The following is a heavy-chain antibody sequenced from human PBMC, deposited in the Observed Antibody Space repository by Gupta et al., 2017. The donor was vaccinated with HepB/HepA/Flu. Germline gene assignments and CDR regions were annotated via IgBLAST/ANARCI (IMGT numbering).Heavy chain of an antibody. V-gene: IGHV3-48*03. CDR3: ARARSYYYGMDV. Sequence: EAQLVESGGGLVQPGGSLRLSCAASEFIFRGYDMNWVRQAPGKGLEWVSYISSSDNTIYYAASVKGRFTISRDNARRSLYLQMNSLRAEDTAVYYCARARSYYYGMDVWGQGTTVTVSS. CDR2: ISSSDNTI. J-gene: IGHJ6*02. D-gene: IGHD1-1*01. CDR1: EFIFRGYD.